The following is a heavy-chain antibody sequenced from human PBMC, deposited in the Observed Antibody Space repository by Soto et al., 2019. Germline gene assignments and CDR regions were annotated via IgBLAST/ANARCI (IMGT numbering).Heavy chain of an antibody. CDR1: GCTFTGYY. CDR3: ARDRGSYSDY. CDR2: INPNSGGT. Sequence: AAVKVSCKASGCTFTGYYMHWVRQAPGQGLEWMGWINPNSGGTNYAQKFQGRVTMTRDTSISTAYMELSRLRSGDTPVYYCARDRGSYSDYWGQGTLVTVSS. V-gene: IGHV1-2*02. D-gene: IGHD1-26*01. J-gene: IGHJ4*02.